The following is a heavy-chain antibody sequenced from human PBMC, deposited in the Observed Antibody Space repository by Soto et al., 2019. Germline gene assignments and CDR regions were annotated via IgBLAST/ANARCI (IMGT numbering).Heavy chain of an antibody. CDR2: IVVGSGNT. V-gene: IGHV1-58*01. J-gene: IGHJ6*02. CDR1: GFTFSSSA. CDR3: AAKGQQHPGYYNGLDV. Sequence: ASVKVSCKASGFTFSSSAVQWVRQARGQRLEWIGWIVVGSGNTIHAQKFQERVSITRDLSTSTAYMELSSLRSEDTGVYYCAAKGQQHPGYYNGLDVWGQGTTVTVSS. D-gene: IGHD6-13*01.